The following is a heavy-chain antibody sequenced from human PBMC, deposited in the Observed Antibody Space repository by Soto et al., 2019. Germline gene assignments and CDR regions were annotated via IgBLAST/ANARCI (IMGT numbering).Heavy chain of an antibody. CDR2: IIAPTGNT. CDR1: AYTFTTYG. CDR3: ARDDCRITSCQEPACYYYGMDV. V-gene: IGHV1-18*04. Sequence: ASVRVSCRASAYTFTTYGSSWVRKLTGHGLEWRGWIIAPTGNTNYAQKLQGRVTMSTHTSASTAYMELRSLRSDDTAVYYCARDDCRITSCQEPACYYYGMDVWTQGATVTASS. D-gene: IGHD2-2*01. J-gene: IGHJ6*02.